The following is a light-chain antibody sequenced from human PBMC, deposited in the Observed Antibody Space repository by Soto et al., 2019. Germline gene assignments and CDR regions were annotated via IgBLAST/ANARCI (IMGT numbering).Light chain of an antibody. J-gene: IGKJ1*01. CDR2: GAS. V-gene: IGKV3D-15*01. CDR3: QQYNNWRVT. Sequence: EIVMTQSPATLSVSPWERATLSCRASQSVSSNLAWYQQKPGQAPRLLIYGASTRATGIPARFSGSGSGTEFTITISSLQAEDFSVYYCQQYNNWRVTFGQGTKVEIK. CDR1: QSVSSN.